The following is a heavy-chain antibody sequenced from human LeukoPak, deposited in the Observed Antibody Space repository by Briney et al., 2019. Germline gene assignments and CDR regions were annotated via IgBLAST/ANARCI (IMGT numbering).Heavy chain of an antibody. V-gene: IGHV3-30-3*01. CDR2: ISYDGSNK. D-gene: IGHD3-3*01. J-gene: IGHJ4*02. CDR3: ARDRDSTPYYDVWSGYFPFDY. Sequence: GRSLRLSCAASVFTFSSYAMHWVRQAPGKGLEGVAVISYDGSNKYYADSVKGRFTISRDNSKNTLYLQMNSLRAGDTAVYYCARDRDSTPYYDVWSGYFPFDYWGQGTLVTVSS. CDR1: VFTFSSYA.